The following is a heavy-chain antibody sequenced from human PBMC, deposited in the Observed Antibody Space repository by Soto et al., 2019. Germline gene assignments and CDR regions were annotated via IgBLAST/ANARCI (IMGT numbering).Heavy chain of an antibody. CDR3: ARDEDIEARTHVDFDY. J-gene: IGHJ4*02. V-gene: IGHV1-46*03. CDR1: GYTFTSYY. Sequence: QVQLVQSGAEVKKPGASVKVSCKAYGYTFTSYYMHWVRQAPGQGLEWMGIINPSGGSTSYAQNLQGRGTRTRDTPTSTVYMELSSLRSDDTAVYYCARDEDIEARTHVDFDYWGQGTLVTVSS. CDR2: INPSGGST. D-gene: IGHD2-15*01.